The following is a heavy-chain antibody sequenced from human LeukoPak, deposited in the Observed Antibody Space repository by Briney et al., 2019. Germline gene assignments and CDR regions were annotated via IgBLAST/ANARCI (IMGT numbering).Heavy chain of an antibody. D-gene: IGHD3-22*01. V-gene: IGHV3-21*01. CDR2: ISSSSSYI. Sequence: GGSLRLSCAASGFTFSSYSMNWVRQAPGKGLEWVSSISSSSSYIYYADSVKGRFTISRDNAKNSLYLQMNSLRAEDTAVYYCARKTGGYGPLDYWGQGTLVTVSS. J-gene: IGHJ4*02. CDR1: GFTFSSYS. CDR3: ARKTGGYGPLDY.